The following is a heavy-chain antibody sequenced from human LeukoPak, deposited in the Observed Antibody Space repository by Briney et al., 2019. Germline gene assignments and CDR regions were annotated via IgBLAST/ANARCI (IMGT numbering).Heavy chain of an antibody. CDR1: GGSFSGYC. CDR3: ARAPGPYYYDSSGYSPYNWFDP. V-gene: IGHV4-34*01. J-gene: IGHJ5*02. Sequence: SETLSLTCAVYGGSFSGYCWSWIRQPPGKGLEWIGEINHSGSTNYNPSLKSRVTISVDTSKNQFSLKLSSVTAADTAVYYCARAPGPYYYDSSGYSPYNWFDPWGQGTLVTVSS. D-gene: IGHD3-22*01. CDR2: INHSGST.